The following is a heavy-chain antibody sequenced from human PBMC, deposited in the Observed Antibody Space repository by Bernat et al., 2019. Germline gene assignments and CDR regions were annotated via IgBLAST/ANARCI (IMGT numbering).Heavy chain of an antibody. Sequence: QVQLVQSGAEVKKPGASVKVSCKASGYTFTGYYMHWVRQAPGQGLEWMGWINPNSGGTNFAQKFQGWVTMTRDTSISTAYVELSRLRSDDTAVYYGARFPPRYSSSSGAFDIWGQGTMVTVSS. CDR3: ARFPPRYSSSSGAFDI. J-gene: IGHJ3*02. CDR1: GYTFTGYY. D-gene: IGHD6-6*01. V-gene: IGHV1-2*04. CDR2: INPNSGGT.